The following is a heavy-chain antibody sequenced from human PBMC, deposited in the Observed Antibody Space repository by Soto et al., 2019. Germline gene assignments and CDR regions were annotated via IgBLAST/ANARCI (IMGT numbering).Heavy chain of an antibody. V-gene: IGHV4-30-2*01. CDR1: GGSISSGGYS. D-gene: IGHD7-27*01. Sequence: SETLSLTCTVSGGSISSGGYSWSWIRQPPGKGLEWIGYIYHSGTTYYNPSLKSRVSLSVDTSKNQFSLKLTSVTAADTAVYYCASRTGDRGVSWYFDLWGRGTPLTVSS. CDR2: IYHSGTT. CDR3: ASRTGDRGVSWYFDL. J-gene: IGHJ2*01.